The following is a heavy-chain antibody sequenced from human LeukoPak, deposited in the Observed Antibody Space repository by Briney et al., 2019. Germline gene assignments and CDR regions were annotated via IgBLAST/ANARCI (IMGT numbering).Heavy chain of an antibody. J-gene: IGHJ4*02. D-gene: IGHD2-2*01. V-gene: IGHV4-39*01. CDR1: VGSISSSSYY. CDR2: IYYSGST. CDR3: VRRNIVVVPAFSFDY. Sequence: SETLSLTCTLSVGSISSSSYYWGWIRQPPGKGLEWIGCIYYSGSTYYNPSLKSRVTISVDTSKNQFSLKLSSVTAADTAVYCCVRRNIVVVPAFSFDYWGQGPLVTV.